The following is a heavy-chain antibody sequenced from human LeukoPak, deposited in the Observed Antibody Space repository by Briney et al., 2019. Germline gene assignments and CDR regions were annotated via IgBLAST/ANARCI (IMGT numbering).Heavy chain of an antibody. D-gene: IGHD3-22*01. J-gene: IGHJ4*02. V-gene: IGHV3-23*01. CDR3: AKDYYRATVLDYFDY. CDR1: GFTFSSYD. Sequence: GGSLRLSCVVSGFTFSSYDMSWVRQAPGKGLEWVSAISGSGGSTYYADSVKGRFTISRDNSKKTLYLQMNSLRAEDTAVYYCAKDYYRATVLDYFDYWGQGTLVTVSS. CDR2: ISGSGGST.